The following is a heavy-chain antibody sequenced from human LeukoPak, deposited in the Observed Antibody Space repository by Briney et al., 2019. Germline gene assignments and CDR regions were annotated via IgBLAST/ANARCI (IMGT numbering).Heavy chain of an antibody. CDR1: GYTFTGYY. CDR3: ATPYPYDSSGYYYVPY. CDR2: INPNSGGT. V-gene: IGHV1-2*02. D-gene: IGHD3-22*01. J-gene: IGHJ4*02. Sequence: SCSASGYTFTGYYMHWVRQGPGQGLEWMGWINPNSGGTNYAQKFQGRVTMTRDTSISTAYMELSRLRSDDTAVYYCATPYPYDSSGYYYVPYWGQGTLVTVSS.